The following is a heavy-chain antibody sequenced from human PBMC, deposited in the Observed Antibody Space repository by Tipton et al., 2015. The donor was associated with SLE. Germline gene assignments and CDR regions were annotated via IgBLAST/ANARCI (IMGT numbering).Heavy chain of an antibody. D-gene: IGHD3-22*01. Sequence: TLSLTCTVSGGSISSYYWSWIRQPPGKGLEWIGYIYYSGSTNYNPSLKSRVTISVDTSKNQFSLKLSSVTAADTAVYYCARSPDYYDSSGYYGHWGQGTLVTVSS. CDR3: ARSPDYYDSSGYYGH. V-gene: IGHV4-59*12. CDR1: GGSISSYY. J-gene: IGHJ4*02. CDR2: IYYSGST.